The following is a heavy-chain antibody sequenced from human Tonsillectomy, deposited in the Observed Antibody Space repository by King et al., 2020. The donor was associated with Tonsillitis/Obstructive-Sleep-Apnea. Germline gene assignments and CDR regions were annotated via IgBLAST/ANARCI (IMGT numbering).Heavy chain of an antibody. J-gene: IGHJ2*01. Sequence: VQLVESGGGLVQPGGSLRLSCSVSGFTFSSYAMYWVRQAPGKGLEYVSAISSNGGSTYYADSVKGRFTVSRDNSKNTLYLQMSSLRADDTAVYYCVKCFPNWDKWYFDLWGRGTLVTVSS. CDR3: VKCFPNWDKWYFDL. CDR1: GFTFSSYA. D-gene: IGHD1/OR15-1a*01. CDR2: ISSNGGST. V-gene: IGHV3-64D*06.